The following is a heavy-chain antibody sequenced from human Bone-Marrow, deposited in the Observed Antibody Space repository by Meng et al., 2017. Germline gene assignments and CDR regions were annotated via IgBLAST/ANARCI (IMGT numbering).Heavy chain of an antibody. CDR3: ASGYCSGGGCQVGWFDP. V-gene: IGHV4-34*02. J-gene: IGHJ5*02. CDR1: GGSFGGYY. Sequence: HVHVQQGGPGVLKPSEALSLTCAVYGGSFGGYYWSWIRQPPGKGLEWIGEINHSGSTNYNPSLKSRVTISVDTSKNQFSLKLSSVTAADTAVYYCASGYCSGGGCQVGWFDPWGQGTLVTVSS. CDR2: INHSGST. D-gene: IGHD2-15*01.